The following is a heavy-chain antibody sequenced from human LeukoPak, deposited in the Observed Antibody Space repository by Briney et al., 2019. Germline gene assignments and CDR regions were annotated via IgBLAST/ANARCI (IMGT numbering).Heavy chain of an antibody. V-gene: IGHV3-7*01. D-gene: IGHD2-15*01. Sequence: PGGSLRLSCAASGFTFSSYWMSWVRQAPGKGLEWVANIKQGGSEKYYVDSVKGRFTISRDNAKNSLYLQMNSLRAEDTAVYYCARENCSGGSCYWIFDYWGQGTLVTVSS. CDR3: ARENCSGGSCYWIFDY. J-gene: IGHJ4*02. CDR1: GFTFSSYW. CDR2: IKQGGSEK.